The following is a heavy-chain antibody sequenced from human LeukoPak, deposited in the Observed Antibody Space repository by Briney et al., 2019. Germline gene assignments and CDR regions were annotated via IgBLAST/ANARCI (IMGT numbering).Heavy chain of an antibody. CDR2: IWYDRSDK. V-gene: IGHV3-33*01. J-gene: IGHJ5*01. CDR3: TTDFSRFCRGSSCDWLDS. Sequence: GGSLRLSCAASGFTFSDYGMHWVRQAPGKGLEWVAVIWYDRSDKYYADSVKGRFTISRDNSKNTLYLQMNSLRAEDTAIYYCTTDFSRFCRGSSCDWLDSWGQGTLVTVSS. CDR1: GFTFSDYG. D-gene: IGHD2-15*01.